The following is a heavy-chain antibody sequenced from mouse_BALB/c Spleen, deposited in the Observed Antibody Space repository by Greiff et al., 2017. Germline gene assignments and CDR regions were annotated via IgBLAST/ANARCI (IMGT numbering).Heavy chain of an antibody. V-gene: IGHV5-17*02. D-gene: IGHD1-1*01. Sequence: EVKVVESGGGLVQPGGSRKLSCAASGFTFSSFGMHWVRQAPEKGLEWAAYISSGSSTIYYADTVKGRFTISRDNPKNTLFLQMTSLRSEDTAMYYCARSGTTVVASYYYAMDYWGQGTSVTVSS. CDR1: GFTFSSFG. CDR3: ARSGTTVVASYYYAMDY. CDR2: ISSGSSTI. J-gene: IGHJ4*01.